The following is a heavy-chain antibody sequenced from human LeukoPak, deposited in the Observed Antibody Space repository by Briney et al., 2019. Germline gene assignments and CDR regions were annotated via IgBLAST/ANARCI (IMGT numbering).Heavy chain of an antibody. CDR2: ITSRDGRT. Sequence: GGSLRLSCAAPEFTFSRYAMTWVRQAPGKGLEWVSSITSRDGRTSYADSVKGRFTVSRDNSKNTLYLQMNYLRVEDTAVYYCARDPNGDYLGAFDFWGQGTLVTVSS. J-gene: IGHJ3*01. D-gene: IGHD4-17*01. V-gene: IGHV3-23*01. CDR3: ARDPNGDYLGAFDF. CDR1: EFTFSRYA.